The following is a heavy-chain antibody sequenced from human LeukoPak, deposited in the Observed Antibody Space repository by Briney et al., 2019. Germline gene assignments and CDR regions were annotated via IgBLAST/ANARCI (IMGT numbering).Heavy chain of an antibody. CDR1: GYTFTXYY. D-gene: IGHD2-2*01. CDR3: ARADSGVDIVVVPAKDY. V-gene: IGHV1-2*02. J-gene: IGHJ4*02. CDR2: INPNSGGT. Sequence: KVSCKAXGYTFTXYYMHWVRQAPGQGLEWMGWINPNSGGTNYAQKFQGRVTMTRDTSISTAYMEPSRLRSDDTAVYYCARADSGVDIVVVPAKDYWGQGTLVTVSS.